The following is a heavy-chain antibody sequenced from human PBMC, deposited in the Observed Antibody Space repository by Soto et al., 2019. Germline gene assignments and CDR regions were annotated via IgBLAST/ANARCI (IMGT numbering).Heavy chain of an antibody. CDR1: GFTFSDYA. V-gene: IGHV3-30*04. CDR2: ISYDGSNK. D-gene: IGHD1-7*01. CDR3: VRDEWKSGTTRFDY. J-gene: IGHJ4*02. Sequence: QVQLVESGGGVVQPGRSLALSCAASGFTFSDYALHWVRQAPGKGLEWMALISYDGSNKYYADSVKGRFTISRDNSKNTLFLQMNSLRAEDTALYYCVRDEWKSGTTRFDYWGQGMLVTVSS.